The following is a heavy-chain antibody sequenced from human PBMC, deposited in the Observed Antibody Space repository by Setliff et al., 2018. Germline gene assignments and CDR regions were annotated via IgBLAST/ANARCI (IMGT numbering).Heavy chain of an antibody. CDR2: ISSDGSTV. V-gene: IGHV3-48*03. J-gene: IGHJ1*01. D-gene: IGHD6-19*01. Sequence: GGSLRLSCAASGFTFSTYEMNWVRQAPGKGLEWVSYISSDGSTVFYADSVKGRFTISRGNAKNSLYLQMNSLRADDMAIYYCARDSSGWPHSLISYFQHWGQGTLVTISS. CDR3: ARDSSGWPHSLISYFQH. CDR1: GFTFSTYE.